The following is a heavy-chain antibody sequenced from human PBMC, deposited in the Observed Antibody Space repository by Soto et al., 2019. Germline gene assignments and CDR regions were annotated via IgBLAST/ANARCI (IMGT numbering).Heavy chain of an antibody. CDR2: IDHSGST. CDR1: GGSFNGYY. J-gene: IGHJ4*02. CDR3: ARAPDKYYFDS. Sequence: SETLSLTCAVYGGSFNGYYWTWIRQPPGKGPEWIGDIDHSGSTNYNPSLKSRVTISVDTSKNQFSLKVRSVTAADMTVFYCARAPDKYYFDSWGQGTQVTVSS. V-gene: IGHV4-34*01.